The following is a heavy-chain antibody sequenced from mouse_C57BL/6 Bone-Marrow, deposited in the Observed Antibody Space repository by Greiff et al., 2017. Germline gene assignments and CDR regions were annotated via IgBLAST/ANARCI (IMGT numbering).Heavy chain of an antibody. Sequence: LQQSGAELVRPGASVKMSCTASGYTFTSSNMHWVKQTPRQGLEWIGAIYPGNGDTSYNQKFKGKATLTVDKSSNTAYMQLSSLTSEDSAVDFCARGEIYAMDYWGQGTSVTVSS. CDR1: GYTFTSSN. J-gene: IGHJ4*01. CDR2: IYPGNGDT. CDR3: ARGEIYAMDY. V-gene: IGHV1-12*01.